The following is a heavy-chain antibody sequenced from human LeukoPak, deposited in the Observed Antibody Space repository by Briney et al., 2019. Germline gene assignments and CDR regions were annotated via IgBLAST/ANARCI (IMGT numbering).Heavy chain of an antibody. D-gene: IGHD1-26*01. CDR1: GFTFSSYV. Sequence: GGSLRLSCAASGFTFSSYVMSWVRQAPGKGLEWVSTISGSGGNTYYADSMKGRFTISRDNSKNTLYLQMNSLRAEDTAVYYCANRPLSGSHYFDYWGQGTLVTVSS. CDR3: ANRPLSGSHYFDY. V-gene: IGHV3-23*01. J-gene: IGHJ4*02. CDR2: ISGSGGNT.